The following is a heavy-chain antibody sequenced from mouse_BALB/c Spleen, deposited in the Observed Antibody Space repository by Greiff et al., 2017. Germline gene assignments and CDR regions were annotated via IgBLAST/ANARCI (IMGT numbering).Heavy chain of an antibody. CDR1: GFTFSSYT. CDR2: ISSGGSYT. Sequence: EVHLVESGGGLVKPGGSLKLSCAASGFTFSSYTMSWVRQTPEKRLEWVATISSGGSYTYYPDSVKGRFTISRDNAKNTLYLQMSSLKSEDTAMYYCTRDRNGPGGFAYWGQGTLVTVSA. J-gene: IGHJ3*01. V-gene: IGHV5-6-4*01. CDR3: TRDRNGPGGFAY.